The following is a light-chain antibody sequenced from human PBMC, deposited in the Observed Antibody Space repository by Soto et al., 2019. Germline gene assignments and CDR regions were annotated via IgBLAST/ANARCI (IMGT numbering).Light chain of an antibody. V-gene: IGLV2-14*01. CDR2: DVS. Sequence: QSVLTQPASVSGSPGQSITISCTGTSSDVGGYEFVSWYQQHPDNAPKLIIYDVSDRPSGESSRFSGSKSANTASLTISGLQAEDEADYYCSSYTSSCTYVFGTGTKVTVL. CDR1: SSDVGGYEF. J-gene: IGLJ1*01. CDR3: SSYTSSCTYV.